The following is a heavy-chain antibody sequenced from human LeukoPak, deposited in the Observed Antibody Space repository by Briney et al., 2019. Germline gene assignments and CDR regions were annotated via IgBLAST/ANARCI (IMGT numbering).Heavy chain of an antibody. CDR2: IYYSGST. CDR1: GGSISSYY. Sequence: PSETLSLTCTVSGGSISSYYWSWIRQPPGKGLEWIGYIYYSGSTNYNPSLKSRVTISVDTSKNQFSLKLGSVAAADTAVYYCARAPRGYSYGYYYYYYMDVWGKGTTVTVSS. D-gene: IGHD5-18*01. CDR3: ARAPRGYSYGYYYYYYMDV. J-gene: IGHJ6*03. V-gene: IGHV4-59*01.